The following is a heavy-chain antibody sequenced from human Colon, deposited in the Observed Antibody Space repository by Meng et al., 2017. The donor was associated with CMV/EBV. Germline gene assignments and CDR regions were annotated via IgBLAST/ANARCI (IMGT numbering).Heavy chain of an antibody. J-gene: IGHJ6*02. CDR1: GFTFNSYD. CDR2: ISRSGSTI. Sequence: GAALKISCAAAGFTFNSYDMTWVRQAPGKGLEWVSYISRSGSTIFYADSVKGRFTISRDNAKNSLYLQMNSLRAGDTAVYYGARGNRNDKAPRYYGRDGWGQGTSVTVSS. CDR3: ARGNRNDKAPRYYGRDG. V-gene: IGHV3-48*03. D-gene: IGHD1-1*01.